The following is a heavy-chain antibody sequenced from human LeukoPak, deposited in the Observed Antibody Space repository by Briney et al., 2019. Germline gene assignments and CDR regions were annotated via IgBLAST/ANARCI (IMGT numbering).Heavy chain of an antibody. V-gene: IGHV3-15*01. CDR2: VKSKTDGGTT. CDR1: GFTFSNAW. D-gene: IGHD4-17*01. CDR3: TTDLTYGDYPVGY. Sequence: GGSLRLSCAVSGFTFSNAWMSWVRQAPGKGLELVGRVKSKTDGGTTDYAAPVKGRFTISRDDSKNTLYLQMNSLKTEDTAVYYCTTDLTYGDYPVGYWGQGTLVTVSS. J-gene: IGHJ4*02.